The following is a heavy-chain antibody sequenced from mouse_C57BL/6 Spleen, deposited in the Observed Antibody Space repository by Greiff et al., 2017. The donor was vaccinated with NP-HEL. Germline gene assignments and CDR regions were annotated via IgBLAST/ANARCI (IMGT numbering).Heavy chain of an antibody. CDR1: GYTFTSYG. Sequence: VHLVESGAELARPGASVKLSCKASGYTFTSYGISWVKQRTGQGLEWIGEIYPRSGNTYYNEKFKGKATLTADKSSSTAYMELRSLTSEDSAVYFCARKDPPNYYGSSYDAYWGQGTLVTVSA. CDR2: IYPRSGNT. D-gene: IGHD1-1*01. CDR3: ARKDPPNYYGSSYDAY. J-gene: IGHJ3*01. V-gene: IGHV1-81*01.